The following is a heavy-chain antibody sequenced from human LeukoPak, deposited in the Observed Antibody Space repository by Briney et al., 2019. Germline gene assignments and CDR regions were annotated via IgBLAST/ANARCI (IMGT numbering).Heavy chain of an antibody. CDR3: ARGVGYDSSGYYVPDNAFDI. V-gene: IGHV4-30-4*02. J-gene: IGHJ3*02. CDR1: GGSISSGDYY. Sequence: SETLSLTCTVSGGSISSGDYYWSWIRQPPGQGLEWIGYIYYSGSTYYNPSLKSRVTISVDTSKNQFSLKLSSVTAADTAVYYCARGVGYDSSGYYVPDNAFDIWGQGTMVTVSS. CDR2: IYYSGST. D-gene: IGHD3-22*01.